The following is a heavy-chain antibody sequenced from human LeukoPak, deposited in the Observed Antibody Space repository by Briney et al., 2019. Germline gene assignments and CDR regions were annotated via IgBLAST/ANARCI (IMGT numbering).Heavy chain of an antibody. Sequence: SETLSLTCTVSGGSINSSIYHWGWIRQPPGKGLEWIGNIYYSGSTYYNPSLKSRVTISVDPSKNQFSLKLSSVTAADTAVYYCARAGGSSWPHYYYYYMDVWGKGTTVTVSS. CDR1: GGSINSSIYH. CDR3: ARAGGSSWPHYYYYYMDV. CDR2: IYYSGST. V-gene: IGHV4-39*07. D-gene: IGHD6-13*01. J-gene: IGHJ6*03.